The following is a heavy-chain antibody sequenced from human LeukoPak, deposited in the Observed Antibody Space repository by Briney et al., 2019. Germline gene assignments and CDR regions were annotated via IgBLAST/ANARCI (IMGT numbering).Heavy chain of an antibody. CDR3: AREGHLCSGGSCYWFDP. V-gene: IGHV4-30-2*01. CDR2: IYHSGST. D-gene: IGHD2-15*01. CDR1: GGSISSGGYS. Sequence: SETLSLNCAVSGGSISSGGYSWSWIRQPPGKGLEWIGYIYHSGSTYYNPSLKSRVTISVDRSKNQFSLKLSSVTAADTAVYYCAREGHLCSGGSCYWFDPWGQGTLVTVSS. J-gene: IGHJ5*02.